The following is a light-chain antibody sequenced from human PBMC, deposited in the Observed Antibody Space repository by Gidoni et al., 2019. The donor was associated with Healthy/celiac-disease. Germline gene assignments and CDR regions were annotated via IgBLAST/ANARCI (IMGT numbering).Light chain of an antibody. J-gene: IGKJ1*01. CDR2: WAS. CDR1: QSVLYSSNNKNY. Sequence: DIVMTQSQDSLAVSLGERATINCKSSQSVLYSSNNKNYLAWYQQKPGQPPKLLIYWASTRESGVPDRFSGSGSGTDFTLTISSLQAEDVAVYYCQQYYSTFWTFGQGTKVEIK. CDR3: QQYYSTFWT. V-gene: IGKV4-1*01.